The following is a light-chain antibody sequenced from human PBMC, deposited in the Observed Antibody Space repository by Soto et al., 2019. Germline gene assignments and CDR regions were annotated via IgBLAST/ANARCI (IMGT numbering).Light chain of an antibody. J-gene: IGLJ1*01. CDR3: RSYDSSLNRV. CDR2: GDN. CDR1: SSNIGANYD. V-gene: IGLV1-40*01. Sequence: VLSQPPSVSGAPGQRITISCTGSSSNIGANYDVHWYRQVPGTAPKLLMSGDNNRPSGVADRFSGSKSGTSASLAITRLQAEDEADYYCRSYDSSLNRVFGTGTKVTVL.